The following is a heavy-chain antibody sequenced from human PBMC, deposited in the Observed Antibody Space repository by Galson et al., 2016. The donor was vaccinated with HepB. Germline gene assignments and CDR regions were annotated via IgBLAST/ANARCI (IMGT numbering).Heavy chain of an antibody. J-gene: IGHJ4*02. CDR3: AKGAAGGTYSALDY. CDR1: GFTFDDYA. CDR2: ISWDSGDT. D-gene: IGHD1-26*01. Sequence: SLRLSCAASGFTFDDYAMHWVRQAPGKGLEWVSGISWDSGDTGYADSVKGRFTISRDGSESTLYVHMNRLRVEDTAVYYCAKGAAGGTYSALDYWGRGVLVTVSP. V-gene: IGHV3-9*01.